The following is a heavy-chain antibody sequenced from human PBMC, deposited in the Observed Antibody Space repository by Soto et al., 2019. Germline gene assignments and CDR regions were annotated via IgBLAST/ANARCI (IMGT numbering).Heavy chain of an antibody. CDR2: IIPIFGTA. V-gene: IGHV1-69*13. CDR1: GGTFSSYA. J-gene: IGHJ6*02. Sequence: ASVKVSCKASGGTFSSYAISWVRQAPGQGLEWMGGIIPIFGTANYAQKFQGRVTITADESTSTACMELSSLRSEDTAVYYCARPELIGILRFFYGMDVWGQGTTVTVSS. CDR3: ARPELIGILRFFYGMDV. D-gene: IGHD2-21*01.